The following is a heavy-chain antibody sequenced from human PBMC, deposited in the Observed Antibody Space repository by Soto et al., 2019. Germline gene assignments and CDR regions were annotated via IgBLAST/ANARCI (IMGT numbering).Heavy chain of an antibody. CDR3: ARSGDYAFDY. CDR1: GYSFTSYW. D-gene: IGHD4-17*01. V-gene: IGHV5-10-1*01. Sequence: PGESLKISCKGSGYSFTSYWISWVRQMPGKGLEWMGRIDPSDSYTNYSPSFQGHVTISADKSISTAYLQWSSLKASDTAMYDCARSGDYAFDYWGQGTLVTVSS. J-gene: IGHJ4*02. CDR2: IDPSDSYT.